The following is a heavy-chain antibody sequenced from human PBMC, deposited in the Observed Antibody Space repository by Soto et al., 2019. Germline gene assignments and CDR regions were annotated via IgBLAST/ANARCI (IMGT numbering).Heavy chain of an antibody. J-gene: IGHJ4*02. CDR3: AREPRGGYFDY. CDR1: GFTFSSYG. V-gene: IGHV3-33*01. Sequence: QVQLVESGGGVVQPGRSLRLSCAASGFTFSSYGMHWVRQAPGKGLEWVAVIWYDGSNKYYADSVKGRFTISRDNSKNTLYRQMNSLRAEDTAVYYCAREPRGGYFDYWGQGTLVTVSS. CDR2: IWYDGSNK. D-gene: IGHD3-10*01.